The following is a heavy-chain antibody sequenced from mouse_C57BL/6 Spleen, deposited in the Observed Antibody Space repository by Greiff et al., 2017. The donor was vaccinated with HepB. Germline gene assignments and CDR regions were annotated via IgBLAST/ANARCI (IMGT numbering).Heavy chain of an antibody. J-gene: IGHJ1*03. CDR1: GYTFTSYW. Sequence: VQLQQPGAELVRPGSSVKLSCKASGYTFTSYWMHWVKQRPIQGLEWIGNIDPSDSETHYNQKFKDKATLTVDKSSSTAYMQLSSLTSEDSAVYYCARKGIYYYGSSYWYFDVWGTGTTVTVSS. V-gene: IGHV1-52*01. CDR3: ARKGIYYYGSSYWYFDV. D-gene: IGHD1-1*01. CDR2: IDPSDSET.